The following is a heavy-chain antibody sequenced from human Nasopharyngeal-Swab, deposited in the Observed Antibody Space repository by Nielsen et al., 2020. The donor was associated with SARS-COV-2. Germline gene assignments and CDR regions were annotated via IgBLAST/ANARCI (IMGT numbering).Heavy chain of an antibody. D-gene: IGHD6-13*01. Sequence: ASVKVSCKASGYTFTSYYMHWVRQAPGQGLEWMGIINPSGGSTSYAQKFQGRVTMTRDTSTRTVYMELSSLRSEDTAVYYCARDQASIAAMAYWGQGTLVTVSS. CDR2: INPSGGST. J-gene: IGHJ4*02. CDR1: GYTFTSYY. V-gene: IGHV1-46*01. CDR3: ARDQASIAAMAY.